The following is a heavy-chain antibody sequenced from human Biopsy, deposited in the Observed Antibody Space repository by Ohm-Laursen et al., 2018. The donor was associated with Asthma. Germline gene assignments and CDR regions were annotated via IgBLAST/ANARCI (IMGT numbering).Heavy chain of an antibody. Sequence: ASVKVSCKASGYSFTDYHLHWVRQAPGQGLEWMGRITPTSGGTTYAQKFQGRVTMTRDRSISTAYMELNRLRSDDTAVYYCARGWNCGGDCYSLDSWVQGTLVTVSS. CDR2: ITPTSGGT. V-gene: IGHV1-2*06. D-gene: IGHD2-21*02. CDR3: ARGWNCGGDCYSLDS. J-gene: IGHJ4*02. CDR1: GYSFTDYH.